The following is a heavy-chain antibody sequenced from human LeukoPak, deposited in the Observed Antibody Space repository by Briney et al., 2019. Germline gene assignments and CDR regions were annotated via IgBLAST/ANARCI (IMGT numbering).Heavy chain of an antibody. CDR2: INHSGST. J-gene: IGHJ4*02. Sequence: SETLSLTCAVYGGSFSGYYWSWIRQPPGKGLEWIGEINHSGSTNYNPSLKSRVTISVDTSKNQFSLKLSSVTAADTAVYYCASQVGATRHRSDYWGQGTLVTVSS. D-gene: IGHD1-26*01. CDR1: GGSFSGYY. V-gene: IGHV4-34*01. CDR3: ASQVGATRHRSDY.